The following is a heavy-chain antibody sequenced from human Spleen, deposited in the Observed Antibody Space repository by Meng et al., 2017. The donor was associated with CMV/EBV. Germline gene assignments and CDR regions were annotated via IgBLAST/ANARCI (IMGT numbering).Heavy chain of an antibody. CDR2: INHSGST. Sequence: LTCAVYGGYCSGYYWSWIRQPPGKGLEWIGEINHSGSTNYNPSLKSRVTISVDTSKNQFSLKLSSVTAADTAVYYCARNGRFLNWFDPWGQGPLVTVSS. V-gene: IGHV4-34*01. CDR1: GGYCSGYY. J-gene: IGHJ5*02. D-gene: IGHD3-3*01. CDR3: ARNGRFLNWFDP.